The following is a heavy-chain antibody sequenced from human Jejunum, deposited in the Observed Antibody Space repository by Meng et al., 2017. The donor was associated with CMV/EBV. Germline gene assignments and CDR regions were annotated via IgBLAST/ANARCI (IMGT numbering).Heavy chain of an antibody. CDR2: SFSSGST. Sequence: VPGDSIINDRYYWGWVRQPPGKGLGWIGASFSSGSTGYDPSLEGRVIISVDTSKNQFSLILTSVTAADTAVYYCARRERGTMLDYWGQGTVVTVSS. D-gene: IGHD5-24*01. CDR1: GDSIINDRYY. V-gene: IGHV4-39*07. CDR3: ARRERGTMLDY. J-gene: IGHJ4*02.